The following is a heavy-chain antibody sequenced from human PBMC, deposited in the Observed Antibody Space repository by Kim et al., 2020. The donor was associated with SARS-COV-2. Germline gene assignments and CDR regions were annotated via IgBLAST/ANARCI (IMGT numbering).Heavy chain of an antibody. V-gene: IGHV3-30*03. J-gene: IGHJ4*02. CDR2: ISYDGSNK. CDR3: ATPGELGLPDY. CDR1: GFTFSSYG. Sequence: GGSLRLSCAASGFTFSSYGMHWVRQAPGKGLEWVAVISYDGSNKYYADSVKGRFTISRDNSKNTLYLQMNSLRAEDTAVYYCATPGELGLPDYWGQGTLVTVSS. D-gene: IGHD1-7*01.